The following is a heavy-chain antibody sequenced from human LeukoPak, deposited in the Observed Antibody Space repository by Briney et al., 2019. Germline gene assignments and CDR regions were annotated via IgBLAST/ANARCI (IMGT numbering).Heavy chain of an antibody. J-gene: IGHJ4*02. CDR3: ARDEDIVVVPAAVDY. CDR1: GFTFSSYS. V-gene: IGHV3-48*01. Sequence: PGGSLRLSCAASGFTFSSYSMNWVRQAPGKGLEWVSYISSSSGTIYYADSVKGRFTISRDNAKNSLYLQMNSLRAEDTAVYYCARDEDIVVVPAAVDYWGQGTLVTVSS. D-gene: IGHD2-2*01. CDR2: ISSSSGTI.